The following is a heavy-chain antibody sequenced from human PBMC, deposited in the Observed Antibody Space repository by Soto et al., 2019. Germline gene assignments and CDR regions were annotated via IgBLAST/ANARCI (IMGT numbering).Heavy chain of an antibody. CDR2: IYPGDSDT. J-gene: IGHJ5*02. CDR1: GYSFTSYW. D-gene: IGHD6-19*01. V-gene: IGHV5-51*01. CDR3: ARPFDTSGWYDH. Sequence: PGESLKISCKGSGYSFTSYWIAWVLQMPGKGLECMGIIYPGDSDTRYSPSFEGQVTISADKSINTAYLQWSSLKASDSAMYYCARPFDTSGWYDHWGQGTLVTVS.